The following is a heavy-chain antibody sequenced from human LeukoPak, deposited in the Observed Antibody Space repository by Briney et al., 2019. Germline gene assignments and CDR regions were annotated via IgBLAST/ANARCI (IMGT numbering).Heavy chain of an antibody. V-gene: IGHV4-59*08. D-gene: IGHD6-19*01. CDR3: ARGITVAPGY. CDR2: IYYSGST. Sequence: PSETLSFTCSVSGFSISSGYSWSWLRQPPGKGLEWIGYIYYSGSTNYNPSLKSRVTISVDTSKNQFSLKLSSVTAADTAVYYCARGITVAPGYWGQGTLVTVSS. J-gene: IGHJ4*02. CDR1: GFSISSGYS.